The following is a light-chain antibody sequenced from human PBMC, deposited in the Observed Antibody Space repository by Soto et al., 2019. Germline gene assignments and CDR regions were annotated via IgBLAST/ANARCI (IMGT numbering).Light chain of an antibody. V-gene: IGLV1-47*01. CDR3: AAWDDSLSAVV. Sequence: QSVLTQPPSASGTPGQRVTISCSGSSSNIGSNYVYWYQQLPGTAPKLLIYRNNQRPSGVPDRFSGSKSGTSASLAISGVRSEDEADYYCAAWDDSLSAVVFGGGTQLTVL. CDR2: RNN. J-gene: IGLJ2*01. CDR1: SSNIGSNY.